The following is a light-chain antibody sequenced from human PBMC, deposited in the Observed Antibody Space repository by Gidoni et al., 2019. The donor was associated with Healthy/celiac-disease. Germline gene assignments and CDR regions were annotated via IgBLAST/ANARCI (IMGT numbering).Light chain of an antibody. V-gene: IGLV2-14*01. CDR3: SSYTSSSIYV. Sequence: QSALTQTASVSGSPGQSITISCTGTSSDVGGYNYVSWYHQHPGKAPKLMIYDVSNRPSGVSNRFSGSKSGNTASLTISGLQAEDEADDYCSSYTSSSIYVFGTGTKVTVL. CDR2: DVS. J-gene: IGLJ1*01. CDR1: SSDVGGYNY.